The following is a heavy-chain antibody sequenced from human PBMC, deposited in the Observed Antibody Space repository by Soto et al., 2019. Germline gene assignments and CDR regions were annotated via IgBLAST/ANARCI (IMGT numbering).Heavy chain of an antibody. CDR1: GGTFSSYA. CDR3: ARWPSAAGPYYYYGMDV. J-gene: IGHJ6*02. V-gene: IGHV1-69*13. Sequence: SVKVSCKASGGTFSSYAISWVRQAPGQGLEWMGGIIPIFGTANYAQKFQGRVTITADESTSTAYMELSSLRSEDTAVYYCARWPSAAGPYYYYGMDVWGQGTTVTVSS. CDR2: IIPIFGTA. D-gene: IGHD6-13*01.